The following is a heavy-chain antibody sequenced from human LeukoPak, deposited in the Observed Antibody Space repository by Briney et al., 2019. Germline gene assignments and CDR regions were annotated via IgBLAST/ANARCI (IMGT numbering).Heavy chain of an antibody. Sequence: SETLSLTCTVSGYSISNGYYWDWIRPPPGRGLEWIGNNYRSGSTSYNPSLKSRVTISVDTSKNQFSLKVNSVTAADTAVYYCARRHSSGWFYYWGQGTLVTVSS. CDR2: NYRSGST. CDR1: GYSISNGYY. J-gene: IGHJ4*02. V-gene: IGHV4-38-2*02. D-gene: IGHD6-19*01. CDR3: ARRHSSGWFYY.